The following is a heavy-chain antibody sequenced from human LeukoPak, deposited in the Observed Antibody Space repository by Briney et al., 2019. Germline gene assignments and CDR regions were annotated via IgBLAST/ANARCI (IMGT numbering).Heavy chain of an antibody. D-gene: IGHD3-10*01. CDR2: NSDGSST. J-gene: IGHJ4*02. CDR3: ARDLSEYGWFGELYY. Sequence: GRSLRLSCAASAFTFSSYWMHWVRQAPGKGLVWVSRNSDGSSTNYADSVEGRFTISRDNAKNTLYLQMNSLRAEDTAVYYCARDLSEYGWFGELYYWGQGTLVTVSS. V-gene: IGHV3-74*01. CDR1: AFTFSSYW.